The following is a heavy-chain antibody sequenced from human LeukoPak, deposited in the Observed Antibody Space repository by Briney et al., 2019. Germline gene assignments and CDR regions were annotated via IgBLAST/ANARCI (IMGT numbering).Heavy chain of an antibody. Sequence: PGGSLRLSCAASGFTFDDYGMSWVRQAAGKGLEWVSGINWNGGRTGYADSVKGRFTISRDNARNSLYLQMNSLRADDTALYYCARGDWYSTSCQHDYWGQGTLVTVSS. J-gene: IGHJ4*02. V-gene: IGHV3-20*04. CDR1: GFTFDDYG. D-gene: IGHD2-21*01. CDR2: INWNGGRT. CDR3: ARGDWYSTSCQHDY.